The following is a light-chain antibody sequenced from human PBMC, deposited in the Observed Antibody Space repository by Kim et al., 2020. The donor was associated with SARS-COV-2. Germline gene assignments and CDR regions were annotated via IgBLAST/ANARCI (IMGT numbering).Light chain of an antibody. CDR2: EGS. J-gene: IGLJ2*01. V-gene: IGLV2-23*01. Sequence: QSITSSCTGTSRDVGSYNLVSWYQQHPGKAPKLMIYEGSKRPSGVSNRFSGSKSGNTASLTISGLQAEDEADYYCCSYAGSVVFGGGTQLTVL. CDR3: CSYAGSVV. CDR1: SRDVGSYNL.